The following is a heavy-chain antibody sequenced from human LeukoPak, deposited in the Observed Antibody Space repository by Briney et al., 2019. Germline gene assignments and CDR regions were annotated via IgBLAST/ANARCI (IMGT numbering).Heavy chain of an antibody. Sequence: GESLTISCTGSGYSFTSYWIGWVRQMPGKGLEWMGIIYPGDSGTSYSPSFQGQVTISADKSIITVNLQCSSVKAADTYMYDCARCMVRGVSFDFWGQGTLVTVSS. CDR3: ARCMVRGVSFDF. J-gene: IGHJ4*02. V-gene: IGHV5-51*01. CDR2: IYPGDSGT. D-gene: IGHD3-10*01. CDR1: GYSFTSYW.